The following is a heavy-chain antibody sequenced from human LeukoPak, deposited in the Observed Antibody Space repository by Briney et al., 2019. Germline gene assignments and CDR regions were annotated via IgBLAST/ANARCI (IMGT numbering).Heavy chain of an antibody. V-gene: IGHV4-59*01. Sequence: SETLSLTCTVSGGSISSYYWSWIRQPPGKGLEWIGYIYYSGSTNYNPSLKSRVTISVDTSKNQFSLKLSSVTAADTAVYYCARGPTYYDFWSGYYTSGGFDYWGQGTLVTVSS. CDR1: GGSISSYY. CDR2: IYYSGST. D-gene: IGHD3-3*01. CDR3: ARGPTYYDFWSGYYTSGGFDY. J-gene: IGHJ4*02.